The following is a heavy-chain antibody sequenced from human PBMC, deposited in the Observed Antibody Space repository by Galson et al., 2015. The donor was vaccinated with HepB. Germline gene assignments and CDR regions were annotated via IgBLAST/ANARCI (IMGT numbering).Heavy chain of an antibody. J-gene: IGHJ4*02. Sequence: SVKVSCKASGYTFTDYYIHWVRQAPGQGLEWMGWIKPDTGNMNFAQRFQGRVTMTRDTSISTAYMELSRVRSDDTAVYFCARVRFLANYYDSSGHEGYWGQGTLVTVSS. CDR3: ARVRFLANYYDSSGHEGY. V-gene: IGHV1-2*02. CDR1: GYTFTDYY. D-gene: IGHD3-22*01. CDR2: IKPDTGNM.